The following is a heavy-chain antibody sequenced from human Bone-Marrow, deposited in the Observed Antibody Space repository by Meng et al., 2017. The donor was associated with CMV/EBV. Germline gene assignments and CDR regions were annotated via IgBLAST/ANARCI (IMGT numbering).Heavy chain of an antibody. CDR2: INHSGST. D-gene: IGHD3-16*02. CDR1: GGSFSGYY. Sequence: SETLSLTCAVYGGSFSGYYWSWIRQPPGKGLEWIGEINHSGSTNYNPSLKSRVTISVDTSKNQFSLKLSSVTAADTAVYYCARDMNKGSHDYVRGSYRSGGIDYWGRGTLVTVSS. J-gene: IGHJ4*02. CDR3: ARDMNKGSHDYVRGSYRSGGIDY. V-gene: IGHV4-34*01.